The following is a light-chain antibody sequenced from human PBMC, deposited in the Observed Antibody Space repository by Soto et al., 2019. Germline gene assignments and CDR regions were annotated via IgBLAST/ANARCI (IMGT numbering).Light chain of an antibody. CDR2: AAS. V-gene: IGKV1-27*01. CDR3: QKYNSAPRT. CDR1: QRIGNY. J-gene: IGKJ1*01. Sequence: DIQMTQSPSSLSASLGDRVTITCRASQRIGNYLAWYQLQPGKVPKLLIYAASTLQSGVPSRFSGSGSGTDFTLTIRSLQPEDVATYFCQKYNSAPRTFGQGTKVEI.